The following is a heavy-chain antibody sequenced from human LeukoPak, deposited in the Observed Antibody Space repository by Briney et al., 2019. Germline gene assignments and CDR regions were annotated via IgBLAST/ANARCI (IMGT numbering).Heavy chain of an antibody. CDR2: IKSKTDGGTT. V-gene: IGHV3-15*01. J-gene: IGHJ3*02. Sequence: PGGSLRLSCAASGFTFSNAWMSWVRQAPGKGLEWVGRIKSKTDGGTTDYAAPVKGRFTISRDDSKNTLYLQMNSLRAEDTAVYYCAKDHFSHSGKQWLVNDAFDIWGQGTMVTVSS. D-gene: IGHD6-19*01. CDR3: AKDHFSHSGKQWLVNDAFDI. CDR1: GFTFSNAW.